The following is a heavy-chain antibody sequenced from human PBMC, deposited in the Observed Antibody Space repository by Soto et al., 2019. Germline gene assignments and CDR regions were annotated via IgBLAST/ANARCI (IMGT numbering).Heavy chain of an antibody. V-gene: IGHV3-66*01. D-gene: IGHD2-15*01. CDR3: ARDDCSGGSCYSLY. Sequence: GGSLRLSCAASGFTVSSNYMSWVRQAPGKGLEWVSVIYSGGSTYYADSVKGRFTISRDNSKNTLYLQMNSLRAEDTAVYYCARDDCSGGSCYSLYWGQGTLVTVSS. CDR2: IYSGGST. CDR1: GFTVSSNY. J-gene: IGHJ4*02.